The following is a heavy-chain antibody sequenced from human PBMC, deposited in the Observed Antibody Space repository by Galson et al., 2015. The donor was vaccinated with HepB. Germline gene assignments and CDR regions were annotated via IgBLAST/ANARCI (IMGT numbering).Heavy chain of an antibody. V-gene: IGHV3-21*01. CDR3: AGEEGYCSGGSCYNVFDY. CDR2: ISSSSSYI. D-gene: IGHD2-15*01. J-gene: IGHJ4*02. Sequence: SLRLSCAASGFTFSSYSMNWVRQAPGKGLEWVSSISSSSSYIYYADSVKGRFTISRDNTKNSLYLQMNSLRAEDTAVYYCAGEEGYCSGGSCYNVFDYWGQGTLVTVSS. CDR1: GFTFSSYS.